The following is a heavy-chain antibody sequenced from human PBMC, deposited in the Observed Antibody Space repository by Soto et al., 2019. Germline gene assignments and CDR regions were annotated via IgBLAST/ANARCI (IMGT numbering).Heavy chain of an antibody. CDR1: GGSISSGGYY. CDR3: ARDSSSRDYYYYGMDV. Sequence: SETLSLTCTVSGGSISSGGYYWSWIRQHPGRGLEWIGYIYYSGSTYYNPSLKSRVTISVDTSKNQFSLKLSSVTAADTAVYYCARDSSSRDYYYYGMDVWGQGTTVTVS. J-gene: IGHJ6*02. V-gene: IGHV4-31*03. CDR2: IYYSGST. D-gene: IGHD6-6*01.